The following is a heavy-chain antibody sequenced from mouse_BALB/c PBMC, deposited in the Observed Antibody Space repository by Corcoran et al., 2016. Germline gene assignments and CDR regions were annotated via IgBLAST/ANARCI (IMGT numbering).Heavy chain of an antibody. CDR2: INTYTGEP. CDR3: AREPYAMDY. CDR1: GYTFTNYG. V-gene: IGHV9-3-1*01. Sequence: QLQLVQSGPERKKPGETVRISCKASGYTFTNYGMNWVKQAPGEGLKGMGWINTYTGEPTYADDFKGRFAFSLETSASTAYLQINNLKNEDTATYFCAREPYAMDYWGQGTSVTVSS. J-gene: IGHJ4*01.